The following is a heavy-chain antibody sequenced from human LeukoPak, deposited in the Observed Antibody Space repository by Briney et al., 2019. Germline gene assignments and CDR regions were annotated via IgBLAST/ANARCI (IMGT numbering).Heavy chain of an antibody. CDR1: GFTVSSNY. D-gene: IGHD2-15*01. CDR3: ARAHCSGGSCYSFNWFDP. CDR2: IYSGGST. J-gene: IGHJ5*02. V-gene: IGHV3-66*01. Sequence: PGGSLRLSCAASGFTVSSNYMSWVRQAPGKGLEWVSVIYSGGSTYYADSVKGRFTISRDNSKNTLYLQMNSLRAEDTAVYYCARAHCSGGSCYSFNWFDPWGQGTLVTVSS.